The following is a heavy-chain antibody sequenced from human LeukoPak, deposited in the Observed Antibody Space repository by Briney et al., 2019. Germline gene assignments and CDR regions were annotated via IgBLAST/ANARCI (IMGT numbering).Heavy chain of an antibody. CDR1: GGSFSGYY. J-gene: IGHJ5*02. Sequence: SETLSLTCAVYGGSFSGYYWSWIRQPPGKGLEWIGEINHSGSTNYNSSLKSRVTISADMSKNQFSLKLSSVTAADTAVYYCARGGGYNWFDPWGQGTLVTVSS. CDR2: INHSGST. CDR3: ARGGGYNWFDP. V-gene: IGHV4-34*01.